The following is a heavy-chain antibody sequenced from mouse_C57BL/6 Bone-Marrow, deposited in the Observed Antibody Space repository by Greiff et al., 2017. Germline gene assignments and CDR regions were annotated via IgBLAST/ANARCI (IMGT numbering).Heavy chain of an antibody. Sequence: QVQLQQSGPGLVAPSQSLSIPCTVSGFSLTSYGVDWVRQAPGKGLEWLGVIWGGGSTNYNSALMSRLSISKENSKSQVFLKMNSLQTDDTDMYYCGGSSGYPDYWGQGTSVTVSA. CDR3: GGSSGYPDY. J-gene: IGHJ4*01. CDR2: IWGGGST. D-gene: IGHD3-2*02. V-gene: IGHV2-9*01. CDR1: GFSLTSYG.